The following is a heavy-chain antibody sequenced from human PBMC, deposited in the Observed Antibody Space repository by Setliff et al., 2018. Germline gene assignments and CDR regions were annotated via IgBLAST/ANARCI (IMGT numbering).Heavy chain of an antibody. CDR1: GFIFSSYW. CDR3: ARDGGEY. CDR2: IKQDGSEK. V-gene: IGHV3-7*01. J-gene: IGHJ4*02. D-gene: IGHD3-16*01. Sequence: GGSLRLSCAASGFIFSSYWMSWVRQAPGKGLEWVANIKQDGSEKYYVDSVKGRFTISRDNAKNSLYLQMNSLRAEDTAVYYCARDGGEYWGQGTLVTVSS.